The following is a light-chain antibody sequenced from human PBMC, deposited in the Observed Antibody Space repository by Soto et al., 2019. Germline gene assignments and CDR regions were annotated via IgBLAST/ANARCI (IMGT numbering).Light chain of an antibody. J-gene: IGKJ5*01. CDR1: QSVGSD. V-gene: IGKV3-11*01. CDR2: GAS. Sequence: EIVVTQSPATLSVSPGERATLSCRASQSVGSDLAWYQQKPGQAPRLVIYGASTRATGIPARFSGSGSGTDFTLTISSLEPGDFAVYYCQQRSNWFTFGQGRRLEIK. CDR3: QQRSNWFT.